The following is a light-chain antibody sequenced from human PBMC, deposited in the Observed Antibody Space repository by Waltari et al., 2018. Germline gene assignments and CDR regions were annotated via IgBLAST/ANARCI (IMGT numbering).Light chain of an antibody. Sequence: DIQMTQSPSSLSASVGDRVTITCRASQSISSYLNWYQQKPGKAPKLLIYAASCLQSGVPSRFSGSGSGTDFTLTISSLQPEDFATYYCQQSYSTPYTFGQGTKLEIK. CDR2: AAS. CDR3: QQSYSTPYT. V-gene: IGKV1-39*01. CDR1: QSISSY. J-gene: IGKJ2*01.